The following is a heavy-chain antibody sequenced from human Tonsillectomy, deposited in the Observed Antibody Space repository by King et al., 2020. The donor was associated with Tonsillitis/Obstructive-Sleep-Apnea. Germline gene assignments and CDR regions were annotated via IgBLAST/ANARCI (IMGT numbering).Heavy chain of an antibody. J-gene: IGHJ4*02. D-gene: IGHD3-10*01. CDR2: INPSGGST. V-gene: IGHV1-46*01. Sequence: HVQLVQSGAEVKKPGASVKVSCKASGYTFTSYYIHWVRQSPGQGLEWRGIINPSGGSTSSEQKFPGGVTMTRDTSTSTVYMELSSLRSEDTAVYYCARDRSYYYGSGSIHWGQGTLVTVSS. CDR3: ARDRSYYYGSGSIH. CDR1: GYTFTSYY.